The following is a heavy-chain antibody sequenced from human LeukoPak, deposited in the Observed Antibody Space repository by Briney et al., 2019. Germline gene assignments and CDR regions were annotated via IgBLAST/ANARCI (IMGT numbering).Heavy chain of an antibody. CDR2: IYYSGST. J-gene: IGHJ5*02. Sequence: SETLSLTCTVSGGSISSYYWSWIRQPPGRGLEWIGYIYYSGSTNYNPSLKSRVTISVDTSKNQFSLKLSSMTAADTAVYYCAREWLRGDYQDAWGQGTLVTVSS. V-gene: IGHV4-59*01. CDR3: AREWLRGDYQDA. D-gene: IGHD4-17*01. CDR1: GGSISSYY.